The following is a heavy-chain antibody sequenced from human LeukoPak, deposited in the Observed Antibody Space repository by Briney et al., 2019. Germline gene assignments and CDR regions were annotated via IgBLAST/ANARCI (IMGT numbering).Heavy chain of an antibody. D-gene: IGHD3-9*01. V-gene: IGHV4-59*08. Sequence: SETLSLTCTVSGGSISSYYRSWIRQPPGKGLEWIGYIYYSGSTNYNPSLKSRVTISVDTSKNQFSLKLSSVTAADTAVYYCARGNYDILTGYHSDFDYWGQGTLVTVSS. CDR3: ARGNYDILTGYHSDFDY. J-gene: IGHJ4*02. CDR1: GGSISSYY. CDR2: IYYSGST.